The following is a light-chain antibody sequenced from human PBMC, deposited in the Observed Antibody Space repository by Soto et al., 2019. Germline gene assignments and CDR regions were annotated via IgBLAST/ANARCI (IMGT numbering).Light chain of an antibody. CDR1: QSMGTY. CDR2: DTS. V-gene: IGKV1-39*01. CDR3: QQSYITPYT. Sequence: DIQMTQSPSSLSASVGDRVTITCRASQSMGTYLNWYQQQPGKAPNLLIYDTSSLQSGVPSRFSVTASGTEFTLTISSPQPEDSATYYCQQSYITPYTFGQGTILEIK. J-gene: IGKJ2*01.